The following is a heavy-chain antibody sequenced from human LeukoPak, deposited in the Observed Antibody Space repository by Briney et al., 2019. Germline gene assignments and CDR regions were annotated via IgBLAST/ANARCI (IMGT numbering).Heavy chain of an antibody. D-gene: IGHD4-17*01. J-gene: IGHJ6*02. Sequence: SQTLSLTCTVSGGSISSGGYYWSWIRQHPGKGLEWIGYIYYSGSTYYNPSLKSRVTISVDTSKNQFSLKLSSVTAADTAVYYCARSSRRSNDYGDFLYYYYYGMDVWGQGTTVTVSS. V-gene: IGHV4-31*03. CDR2: IYYSGST. CDR1: GGSISSGGYY. CDR3: ARSSRRSNDYGDFLYYYYYGMDV.